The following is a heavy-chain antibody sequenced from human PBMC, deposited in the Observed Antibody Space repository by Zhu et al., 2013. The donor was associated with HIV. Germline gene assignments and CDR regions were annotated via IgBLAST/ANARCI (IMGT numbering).Heavy chain of an antibody. V-gene: IGHV1-8*01. Sequence: QVQLVQSGAEVKKPGASVKVSCKASGYTFTSYDINWVRQATGQGLEWMGWMNPNRGNTGYAQKFQGRVTMTRNTSISTAYMELSSLRSEDTAVYYCARRSWHDSSGYYYVENDYWGQGTLVTVSS. J-gene: IGHJ4*02. D-gene: IGHD3-22*01. CDR3: ARRSWHDSSGYYYVENDY. CDR1: GYTFTSYD. CDR2: MNPNRGNT.